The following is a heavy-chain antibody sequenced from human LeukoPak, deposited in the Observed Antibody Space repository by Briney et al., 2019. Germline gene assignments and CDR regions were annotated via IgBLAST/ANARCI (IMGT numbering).Heavy chain of an antibody. Sequence: SETLSLTCAVSGGSISSSNWWSWVRQPPGKGLEWIGEIYHSGSTNYNPSLKSRVTISVDKSKNQFSLKLSSVTATDTAVYYCARHDSSGPYNAFDIWGQGTMVTVSS. D-gene: IGHD3-22*01. CDR2: IYHSGST. CDR3: ARHDSSGPYNAFDI. CDR1: GGSISSSNW. V-gene: IGHV4-4*02. J-gene: IGHJ3*02.